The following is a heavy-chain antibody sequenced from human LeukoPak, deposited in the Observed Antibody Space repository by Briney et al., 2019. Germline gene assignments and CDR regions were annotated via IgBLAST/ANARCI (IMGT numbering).Heavy chain of an antibody. D-gene: IGHD2-2*01. CDR1: AGSIRSYY. J-gene: IGHJ4*02. Sequence: PSETLSLTCTVSAGSIRSYYWSWIRQPPGKRLELIGYIFNSGSTNYNPSLKSRVTISLDTSKSQFSLRLNSVTAADTAVYYCAKIVGLPATMAYFDYWGQGILITVSS. CDR2: IFNSGST. CDR3: AKIVGLPATMAYFDY. V-gene: IGHV4-59*01.